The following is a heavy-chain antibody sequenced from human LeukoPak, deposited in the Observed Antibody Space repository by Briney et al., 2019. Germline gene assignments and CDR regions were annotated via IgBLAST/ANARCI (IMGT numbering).Heavy chain of an antibody. CDR3: AKDHSYYDVLTGYYFVY. Sequence: GGSLRLSCAASGFPFRCYGMHWARQAPGKGLEGVAVISHEGSNKYYADSVKGRLTISRDNSKNTLYLQMNSLRAEDTAVYYCAKDHSYYDVLTGYYFVYWGQGTLVTVSS. V-gene: IGHV3-30*18. CDR1: GFPFRCYG. J-gene: IGHJ4*02. D-gene: IGHD3-9*01. CDR2: ISHEGSNK.